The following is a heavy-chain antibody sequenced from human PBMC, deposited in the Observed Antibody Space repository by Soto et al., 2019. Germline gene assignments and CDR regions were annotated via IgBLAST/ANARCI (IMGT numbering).Heavy chain of an antibody. J-gene: IGHJ5*02. CDR2: INHSGST. CDR1: GGSFSGYY. D-gene: IGHD2-2*01. Sequence: SETLSLTCAVYGGSFSGYYWSWIRQPPGKGLEWIGEINHSGSTNYNPSLKSRVTISVDTSKNQFSLKLSSVTAADTAVYYCARPYCSSTSCYGWFDPWGQGTLVTVSS. CDR3: ARPYCSSTSCYGWFDP. V-gene: IGHV4-34*01.